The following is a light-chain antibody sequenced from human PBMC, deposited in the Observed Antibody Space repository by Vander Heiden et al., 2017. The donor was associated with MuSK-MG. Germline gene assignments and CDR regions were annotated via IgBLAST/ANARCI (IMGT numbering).Light chain of an antibody. J-gene: IGLJ2*01. CDR2: SNN. Sequence: QSVLTQPPSASGTPGQRVTSSCSGSSSNIGSNTVNWYQQRPGTAPKRLIYSNNQRPSGVLDRFSGSKSGTSASLAISGLQSEDEADYYCAAWDDSLNGLVFGGGTKLTVL. V-gene: IGLV1-44*01. CDR1: SSNIGSNT. CDR3: AAWDDSLNGLV.